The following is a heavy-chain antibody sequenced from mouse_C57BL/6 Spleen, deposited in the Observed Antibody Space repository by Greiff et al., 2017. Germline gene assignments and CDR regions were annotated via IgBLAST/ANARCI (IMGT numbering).Heavy chain of an antibody. CDR1: GFNIKDDY. D-gene: IGHD1-1*01. V-gene: IGHV14-4*01. CDR3: TTEMGSSYPYYAMDY. Sequence: EVQLQQSGAELVRPGASVKLSCTASGFNIKDDYMHWVKQRPEQGLEWIGWIDPENGDTEYASKFQGKATITADTSSNTAYLQLSSLTSEDTAVYYCTTEMGSSYPYYAMDYWGQGTSVTVSS. CDR2: IDPENGDT. J-gene: IGHJ4*01.